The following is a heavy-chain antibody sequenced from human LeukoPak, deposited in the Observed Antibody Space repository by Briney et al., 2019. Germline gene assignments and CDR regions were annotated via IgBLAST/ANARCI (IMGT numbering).Heavy chain of an antibody. Sequence: GGSLRLSCAASGVTFSSYSIDWGRQAPGKGLEWLSYISSSSSTIYYADSVKGRFTISRDNAKNSVYLQMNSLRAEDTAVYYCAKDMKVVPAAVDYWGQGTLVTVSS. CDR1: GVTFSSYS. V-gene: IGHV3-48*04. CDR2: ISSSSSTI. CDR3: AKDMKVVPAAVDY. D-gene: IGHD2-2*01. J-gene: IGHJ4*02.